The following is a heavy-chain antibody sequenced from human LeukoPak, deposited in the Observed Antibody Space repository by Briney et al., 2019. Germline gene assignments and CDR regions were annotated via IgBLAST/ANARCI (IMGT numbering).Heavy chain of an antibody. Sequence: SETLSLTCTVSGYSISSGYYWGWIRQPPGKGLEWIGSIYHSGSTYYNPSLKSRVTISVDTSKNQFSLKLSSVTAADTAVYYCARDRMRATDYFDYWGQGTLVTVSS. CDR3: ARDRMRATDYFDY. V-gene: IGHV4-38-2*02. J-gene: IGHJ4*02. CDR2: IYHSGST. D-gene: IGHD5-24*01. CDR1: GYSISSGYY.